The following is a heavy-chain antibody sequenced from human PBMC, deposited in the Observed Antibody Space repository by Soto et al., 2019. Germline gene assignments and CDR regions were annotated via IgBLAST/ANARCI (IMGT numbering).Heavy chain of an antibody. J-gene: IGHJ4*02. CDR2: IKQDGSEK. Sequence: GGSLRLSCAASGFTFSSYWMSWVRQAPGKGLEWVANIKQDGSEKYCVDSVKGRFTISRDNAKNSLYLQMNSLRAEDTAVYYCARDTIFGVVMPDYWGQGTLVTAPQ. V-gene: IGHV3-7*03. CDR1: GFTFSSYW. CDR3: ARDTIFGVVMPDY. D-gene: IGHD3-3*01.